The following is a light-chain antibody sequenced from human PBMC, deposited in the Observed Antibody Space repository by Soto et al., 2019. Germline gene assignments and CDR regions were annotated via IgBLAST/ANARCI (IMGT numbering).Light chain of an antibody. V-gene: IGKV3-11*01. J-gene: IGKJ5*01. CDR1: QSVSSY. CDR3: QQRSNWPPNT. Sequence: EIVLTQSPATLSLSPGERATLSCGASQSVSSYLAWYQQKPGQAPRLLIYDASNRATGIPARFSGSGSGTDFTLTISGLEPEDFAVYYCQQRSNWPPNTFGQGTRLEIK. CDR2: DAS.